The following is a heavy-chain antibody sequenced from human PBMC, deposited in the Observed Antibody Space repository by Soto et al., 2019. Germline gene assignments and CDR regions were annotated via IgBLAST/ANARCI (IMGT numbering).Heavy chain of an antibody. D-gene: IGHD3-3*01. CDR3: ARDNSGDFWSGYSHYYFDY. J-gene: IGHJ4*02. CDR2: ISAYSGYT. Sequence: SVKVSCKASGYTLTSYGISWVRQAPGQGLEWMGWISAYSGYTNYAQKLQGRVTMTTDTSTSTAYMELRSLRSDDTAVYYCARDNSGDFWSGYSHYYFDYWGQGTLVTVSS. V-gene: IGHV1-18*01. CDR1: GYTLTSYG.